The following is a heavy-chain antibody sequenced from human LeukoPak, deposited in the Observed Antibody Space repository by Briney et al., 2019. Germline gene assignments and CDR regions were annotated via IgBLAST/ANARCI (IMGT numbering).Heavy chain of an antibody. D-gene: IGHD6-19*01. CDR3: ARGSVAGNHAFDI. J-gene: IGHJ3*02. V-gene: IGHV3-48*01. Sequence: GGSLRLSCAASGFTFSSYSMNWVRQAPGKGLEWVSYISSSSSTIYYADSVKGRFTISRDNAKNSLYLQMNSLRAEDTAVYYCARGSVAGNHAFDIWGQGTMVTVSS. CDR1: GFTFSSYS. CDR2: ISSSSSTI.